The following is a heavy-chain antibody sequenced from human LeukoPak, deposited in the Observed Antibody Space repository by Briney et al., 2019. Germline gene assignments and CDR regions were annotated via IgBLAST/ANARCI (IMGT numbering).Heavy chain of an antibody. Sequence: KPSETLSLTCSVSGGSISSSSYYWGWIRQPPGKGLGWIGSIFYSGSTYYNPSLRSLVTISVDTSMTQFSLTLSSVTAADTAVYYCARQNYVATVVDYWGQGTLVTVSS. V-gene: IGHV4-39*01. D-gene: IGHD4-23*01. CDR3: ARQNYVATVVDY. J-gene: IGHJ4*02. CDR2: IFYSGST. CDR1: GGSISSSSYY.